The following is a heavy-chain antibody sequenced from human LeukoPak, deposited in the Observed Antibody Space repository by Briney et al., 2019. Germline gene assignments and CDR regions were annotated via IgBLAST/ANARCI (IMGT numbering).Heavy chain of an antibody. CDR3: ARCRDGYNALDAFDI. Sequence: SETLSLTCTVSGDSISSSSYYWGWIRQPPGKGLEWIGSIYYSGSTYYNPSLKSRVTISVDTSKNQLSLKLSSVTAADTAVYYCARCRDGYNALDAFDIWGQGTMVTVSS. J-gene: IGHJ3*02. D-gene: IGHD5-24*01. CDR2: IYYSGST. V-gene: IGHV4-39*07. CDR1: GDSISSSSYY.